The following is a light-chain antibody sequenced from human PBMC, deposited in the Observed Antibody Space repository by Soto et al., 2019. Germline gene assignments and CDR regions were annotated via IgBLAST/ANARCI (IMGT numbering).Light chain of an antibody. CDR2: QAS. CDR1: QSIGSR. J-gene: IGKJ1*01. V-gene: IGKV1-5*03. CDR3: QQYDTFSPTWA. Sequence: DIQMTQYPSTLSASVGDRVTITCRASQSIGSRLAWYQLKPGKAPKLLIYQASSLESGVPSRFSGSGSGTEFTLTISSLQPDDFATYFCQQYDTFSPTWAFGQGTKVEIK.